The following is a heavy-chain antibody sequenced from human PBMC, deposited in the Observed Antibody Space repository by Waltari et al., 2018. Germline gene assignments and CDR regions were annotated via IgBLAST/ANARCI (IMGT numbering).Heavy chain of an antibody. V-gene: IGHV4-39*07. CDR3: ARVSFGSSWPLDY. J-gene: IGHJ4*02. CDR1: GGSISSSSYY. CDR2: IYYSGST. Sequence: QLQLQESGPGLVKPSETLSLTCTVSGGSISSSSYYWGWIRQPPGKGLEWIGSIYYSGSTYYNPSLKSRVTISVDTSKNQFSLKLSSVTAADTAVYYCARVSFGSSWPLDYWGQGTLVTVSS. D-gene: IGHD6-13*01.